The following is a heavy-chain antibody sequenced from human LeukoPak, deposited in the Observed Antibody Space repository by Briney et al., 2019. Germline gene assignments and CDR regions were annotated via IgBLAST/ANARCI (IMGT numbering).Heavy chain of an antibody. CDR1: GDSVSSGSYY. D-gene: IGHD3-3*02. CDR3: ARDSHFWSGRFDP. CDR2: IYTSGST. V-gene: IGHV4-61*02. Sequence: PSQKLSLTCTVYGDSVSSGSYYWSWIRQPAGKGLEWIGRIYTSGSTNYNSSLKSRVTISMDTSKNQFSLKLSSVTATDTAIYYCARDSHFWSGRFDPWGQGTLVTVSS. J-gene: IGHJ5*02.